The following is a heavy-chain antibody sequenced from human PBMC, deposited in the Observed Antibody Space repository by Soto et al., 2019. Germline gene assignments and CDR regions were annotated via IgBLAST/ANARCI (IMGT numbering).Heavy chain of an antibody. Sequence: EVQVLESGGGSVQPGGSLRLSCAASGFTFSNFAMGWVRHAPGKGLEWVSEITGSTGSTYYADSVRGRFFISRDNSKITLHLQMNSLRVEDTAVYYCVKDTSSSPYYMDVWGKGTTVTVSS. CDR3: VKDTSSSPYYMDV. D-gene: IGHD2-2*01. CDR2: ITGSTGST. V-gene: IGHV3-23*01. J-gene: IGHJ6*03. CDR1: GFTFSNFA.